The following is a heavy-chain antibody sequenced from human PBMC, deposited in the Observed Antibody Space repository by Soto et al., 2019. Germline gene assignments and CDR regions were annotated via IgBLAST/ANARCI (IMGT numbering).Heavy chain of an antibody. CDR3: ARPRANSGDSPFDY. Sequence: QVQLVQSGAEVKKPVSSVKVSCKASGGTFSSYAISWVRQAPGQGLEWMGGIIPIFGTANYAQKFQGRVTITADESTSTAYMELSSLRSEDTAVYYCARPRANSGDSPFDYWGQGTLVTVSS. CDR2: IIPIFGTA. V-gene: IGHV1-69*01. D-gene: IGHD4-17*01. J-gene: IGHJ4*02. CDR1: GGTFSSYA.